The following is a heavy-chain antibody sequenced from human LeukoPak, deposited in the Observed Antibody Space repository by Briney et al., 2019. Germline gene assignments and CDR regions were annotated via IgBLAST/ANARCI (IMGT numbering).Heavy chain of an antibody. J-gene: IGHJ4*02. D-gene: IGHD4-17*01. CDR3: AIPATVTTSGYYFDY. CDR1: GFTFSSYA. CDR2: ISGSGGST. V-gene: IGHV3-23*01. Sequence: GGSLRLSCAASGFTFSSYAMSWVRQAPGKGLEWVSAISGSGGSTYYADSVKGRFTISRDNSKNTLYLQMNSLSAEDTAVYYCAIPATVTTSGYYFDYWGQGTLVTVSS.